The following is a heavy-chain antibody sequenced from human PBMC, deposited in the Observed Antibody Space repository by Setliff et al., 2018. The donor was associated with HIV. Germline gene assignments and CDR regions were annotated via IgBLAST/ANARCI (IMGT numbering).Heavy chain of an antibody. CDR2: ISSNGAYI. CDR1: GFTFTTYA. V-gene: IGHV3-21*01. Sequence: GGSLRLSCAASGFTFTTYAMNWVRQAPGKGLEWVSPISSNGAYIFTADSVKGRFTISRDNAKNLVYLQMNSLRAEDTAVYYCARDLPLPVEMSASADYWGQGTLVT. J-gene: IGHJ4*02. CDR3: ARDLPLPVEMSASADY.